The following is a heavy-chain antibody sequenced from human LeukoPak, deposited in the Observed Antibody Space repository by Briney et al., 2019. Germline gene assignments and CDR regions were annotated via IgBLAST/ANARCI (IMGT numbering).Heavy chain of an antibody. CDR2: IYPGDSDT. Sequence: GESLKISCKGSGYTFSSYWIGWVRQMPGKGLEWMGIIYPGDSDTRYSPSFQGQVTISADKSISTAYLQSSSLKASDTAMYYCARLLFPTGVRPFDIWGQGTMVTVSS. D-gene: IGHD7-27*01. CDR3: ARLLFPTGVRPFDI. V-gene: IGHV5-51*01. CDR1: GYTFSSYW. J-gene: IGHJ3*02.